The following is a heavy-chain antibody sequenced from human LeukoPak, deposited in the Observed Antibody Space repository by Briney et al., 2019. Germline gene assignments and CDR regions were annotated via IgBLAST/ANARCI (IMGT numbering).Heavy chain of an antibody. CDR1: GGSISSYS. J-gene: IGHJ3*02. D-gene: IGHD3-3*01. CDR2: VTGSGGST. V-gene: IGHV3-23*01. CDR3: AKGPNFWLTPIAFPI. Sequence: SSETLSLTCTVSGGSISSYSWSWVRQAPGKGLEWVSGVTGSGGSTYYADSVKGRFTISRDNSKNTVSLQMNSLRAEDTAVYYCAKGPNFWLTPIAFPIWGQGTMVTVSS.